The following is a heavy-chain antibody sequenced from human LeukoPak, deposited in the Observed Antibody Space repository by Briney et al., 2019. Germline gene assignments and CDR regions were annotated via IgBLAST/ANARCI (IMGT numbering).Heavy chain of an antibody. CDR3: AEHQASRPN. J-gene: IGHJ4*02. CDR2: ISGSSDNT. D-gene: IGHD6-6*01. V-gene: IGHV3-23*01. CDR1: GFSISTYA. Sequence: GGSLRLSCAASGFSISTYAMNWVRQAPGKGLEWVSGISGSSDNTYYADSVKGRFTISRDNSENTLSLQMSSLRADDTAVYYCAEHQASRPNWGQGTLVTVSS.